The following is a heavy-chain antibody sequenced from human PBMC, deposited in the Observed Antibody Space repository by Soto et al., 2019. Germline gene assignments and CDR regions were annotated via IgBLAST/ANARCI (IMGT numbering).Heavy chain of an antibody. V-gene: IGHV3-53*01. CDR2: IYSGGYT. CDR1: GFTVSNNY. Sequence: EVQLVESGGGLIQPGGSLRLSCAVSGFTVSNNYMSWVRQAPGKGLEGVSVIYSGGYTAYGDSVKGRFTISRDNSKNTPFLQKNTRRPADPAVHSGAPQRGGGGYWGQGTLVTVSS. CDR3: APQRGGGGY. D-gene: IGHD6-25*01. J-gene: IGHJ4*02.